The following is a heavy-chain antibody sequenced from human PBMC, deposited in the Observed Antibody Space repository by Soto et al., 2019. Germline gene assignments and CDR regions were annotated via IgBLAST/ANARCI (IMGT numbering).Heavy chain of an antibody. D-gene: IGHD3-10*01. J-gene: IGHJ6*02. CDR1: GYTFTSYG. CDR2: ISAYNGNT. Sequence: ASVKVSCKASGYTFTSYGISWVRQAPGQGLEWMGWISAYNGNTNYAQKLQGRVTMTTDTSTSTAYMELRSLRSDDTAVYYCARASRGVLLWFGESHTPFDYYYGMDVWGQGTTVTVSS. CDR3: ARASRGVLLWFGESHTPFDYYYGMDV. V-gene: IGHV1-18*01.